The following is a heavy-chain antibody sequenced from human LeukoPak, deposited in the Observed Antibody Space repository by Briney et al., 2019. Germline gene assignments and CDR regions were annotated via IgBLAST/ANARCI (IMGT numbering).Heavy chain of an antibody. CDR3: ARDSSSWSYYYYMDV. J-gene: IGHJ6*03. D-gene: IGHD6-13*01. CDR2: IYYSENT. V-gene: IGHV4-59*01. Sequence: PAETLSLTCTVSGGSISSYYWSWIRQPPGKGLEWIGYIYYSENTNYNPSLKSRVTISVDTSKNQFSLKLSSVTAADTAVYYCARDSSSWSYYYYMDVWGKGTTVTISS. CDR1: GGSISSYY.